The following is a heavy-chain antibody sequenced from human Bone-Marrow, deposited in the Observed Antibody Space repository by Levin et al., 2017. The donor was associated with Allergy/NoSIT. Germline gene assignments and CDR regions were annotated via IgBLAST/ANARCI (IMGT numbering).Heavy chain of an antibody. J-gene: IGHJ4*01. CDR2: IGDDGSIK. CDR1: GFTFSVSG. D-gene: IGHD3-16*02. CDR3: ARDRYGLFDY. Sequence: PGGSLRLSCAASGFTFSVSGMHWVRQAPGKGLEWVAFIGDDGSIKEYADSAKGRFTLSRDNSENTLFLQMNSLRVEDTAMYYCARDRYGLFDYWDQGILVTVSS. V-gene: IGHV3-30*02.